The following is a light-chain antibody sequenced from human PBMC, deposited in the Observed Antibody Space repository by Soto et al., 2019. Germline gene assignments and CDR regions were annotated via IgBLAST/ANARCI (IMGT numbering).Light chain of an antibody. V-gene: IGKV3-20*01. J-gene: IGKJ2*01. CDR1: QSIGSSY. CDR3: QQYRLAPPMYT. Sequence: EIVLTQSPGTLSLSPGERATLSCRARQSIGSSYLASYKQKPGQATRLLIYDTSSRDTGIPYRFSGSGSGTDFTLTISRLEPEDFSVYYCQQYRLAPPMYTFAQVTKVEIK. CDR2: DTS.